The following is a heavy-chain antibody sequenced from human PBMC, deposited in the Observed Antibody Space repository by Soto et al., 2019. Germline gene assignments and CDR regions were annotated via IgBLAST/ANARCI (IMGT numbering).Heavy chain of an antibody. V-gene: IGHV3-30*18. D-gene: IGHD4-17*01. CDR2: ISYDGSNK. J-gene: IGHJ3*02. CDR3: AKATVGAFDI. Sequence: PGWSLRLSCAASGFTFISYGMHWVRQAPGKGLEWVAVISYDGSNKYHADSVKGRFTISRDNSKNTLYLQMNSLRAEDTAVYYCAKATVGAFDIWGQGTMVTVSS. CDR1: GFTFISYG.